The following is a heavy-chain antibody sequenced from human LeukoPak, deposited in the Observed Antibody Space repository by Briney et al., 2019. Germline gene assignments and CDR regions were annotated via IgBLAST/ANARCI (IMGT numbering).Heavy chain of an antibody. CDR1: GFTFNDYY. CDR3: ATDGAGFDT. V-gene: IGHV3-11*01. J-gene: IGHJ5*02. CDR2: INIGGTNT. Sequence: GSLRLSCAASGFTFNDYYMSWIHQAPGKGLEWLSYINIGGTNTHYADSVKGRFTISRDNAKKSLYLEMNNLRAEDTAVYYCATDGAGFDTWGQGVLVTVSS.